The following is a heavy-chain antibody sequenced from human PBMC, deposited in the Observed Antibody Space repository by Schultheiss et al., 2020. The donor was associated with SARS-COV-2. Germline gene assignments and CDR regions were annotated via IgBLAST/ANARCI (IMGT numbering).Heavy chain of an antibody. J-gene: IGHJ4*02. CDR3: ARLAGSSSGLFFSGRYYFDY. Sequence: GGSLRLSCKGSGYSFTSYWIGWVRQMPGKGLEWMGIIYPGDSDTRYSPSFQGQVTISADKSISTAYLQWSSLKASDTAMYYCARLAGSSSGLFFSGRYYFDYWGQGTLVTVSS. CDR2: IYPGDSDT. V-gene: IGHV5-51*01. CDR1: GYSFTSYW. D-gene: IGHD6-6*01.